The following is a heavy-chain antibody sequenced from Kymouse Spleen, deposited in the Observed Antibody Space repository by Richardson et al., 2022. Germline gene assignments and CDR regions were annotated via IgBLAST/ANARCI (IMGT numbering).Heavy chain of an antibody. CDR1: GGSFSGYY. CDR2: INHSGST. J-gene: IGHJ4*02. V-gene: IGHV4-34*01. D-gene: IGHD3-9*01. CDR3: ARGDDILTGYSLDY. Sequence: QVQLQQWGAGLLKPSETLSLTCAVYGGSFSGYYWSWIRQPPGKGLEWIGEINHSGSTNYNPSLKSRVTISVDTSKNQFSLKLSSVTAADTAVYYCARGDDILTGYSLDYWGQGTLVTVSS.